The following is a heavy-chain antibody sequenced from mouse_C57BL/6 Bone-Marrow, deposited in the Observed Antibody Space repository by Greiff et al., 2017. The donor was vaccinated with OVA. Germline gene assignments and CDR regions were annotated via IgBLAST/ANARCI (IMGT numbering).Heavy chain of an antibody. V-gene: IGHV1-52*01. CDR3: ARVGGYGNPRLFAY. Sequence: QVQLQQPGAELVRPGSSVKLSCKASGYTFTSYWMHWVKQRPIQGLEWIGNIDPSDSETHYNHKFKDKATLTVDKSYRTAYMQLSSLTSEDSEVYFCARVGGYGNPRLFAYWGQGTLVTVSA. D-gene: IGHD2-1*01. CDR1: GYTFTSYW. J-gene: IGHJ3*01. CDR2: IDPSDSET.